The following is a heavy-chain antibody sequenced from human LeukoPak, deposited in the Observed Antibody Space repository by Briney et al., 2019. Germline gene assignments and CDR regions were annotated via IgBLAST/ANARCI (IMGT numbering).Heavy chain of an antibody. Sequence: ASENVSCKVSGYTLTELSMLWVRQAAGKGHERLERFDPEDGETIYAKKFQGRVTMTEDTSTDTAYMELSSLRSEDTAVYYCATRVAGSLHYYYYGMDVWGQGTTVTVSS. CDR1: GYTLTELS. J-gene: IGHJ6*02. D-gene: IGHD6-19*01. CDR2: FDPEDGET. CDR3: ATRVAGSLHYYYYGMDV. V-gene: IGHV1-24*01.